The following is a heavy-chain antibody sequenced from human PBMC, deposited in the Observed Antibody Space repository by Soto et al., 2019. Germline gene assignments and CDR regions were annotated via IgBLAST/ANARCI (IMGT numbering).Heavy chain of an antibody. Sequence: EASVKVSCKASGYTFTSYGISWVRQAPGQGLEWMGWISAYNGNTNYAQKLQGRVTMTTDTSTSTAYMELRSLRSDDTAVYYCARVLGGCSSTSCYRGNWFDPWGQGTLVTVSS. CDR2: ISAYNGNT. CDR1: GYTFTSYG. CDR3: ARVLGGCSSTSCYRGNWFDP. V-gene: IGHV1-18*01. D-gene: IGHD2-2*01. J-gene: IGHJ5*02.